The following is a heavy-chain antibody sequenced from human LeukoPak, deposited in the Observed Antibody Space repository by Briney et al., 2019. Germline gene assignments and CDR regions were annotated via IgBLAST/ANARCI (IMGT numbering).Heavy chain of an antibody. J-gene: IGHJ4*02. CDR1: GGSISSSSYF. D-gene: IGHD6-13*01. CDR3: ARRVQPYYFDF. Sequence: TSETLSLTCTVSGGSISSSSYFWGWIRQPPGTGLEWIGGIYYSGSTYYNPSFKSRVTISVDTSKNQFSLKLSSVTAADTAVYYCARRVQPYYFDFWGQGTLVTVSS. V-gene: IGHV4-39*01. CDR2: IYYSGST.